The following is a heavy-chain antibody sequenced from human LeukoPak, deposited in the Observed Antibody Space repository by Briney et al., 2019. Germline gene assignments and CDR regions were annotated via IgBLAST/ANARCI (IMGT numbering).Heavy chain of an antibody. CDR2: ISDDGSTK. J-gene: IGHJ4*02. D-gene: IGHD2-8*02. V-gene: IGHV3-30-3*01. CDR1: GFTFSNYA. CDR3: ARQSTGGDFDY. Sequence: GGSLRLSCAASGFTFSNYAMHWVRQAPGRGLEWVAVISDDGSTKYYADSVKGRFTISRDNSKNTLYLHMNSLRAEDTAVFYCARQSTGGDFDYWGQGTLVTVSS.